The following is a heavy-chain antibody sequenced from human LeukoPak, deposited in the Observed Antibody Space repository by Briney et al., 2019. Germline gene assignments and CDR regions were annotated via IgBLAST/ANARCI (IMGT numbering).Heavy chain of an antibody. D-gene: IGHD5-18*01. Sequence: SETLSLTCTVSGGSISSYYWSWIRQPPGKGLEWIGYIYYSGSTNYNPSLKRRVTISVDTSKNQFSLKLSSVTAADTAVYYCARGPRGYSYGYLGYWGQGTLVPAPS. CDR3: ARGPRGYSYGYLGY. CDR2: IYYSGST. V-gene: IGHV4-59*01. CDR1: GGSISSYY. J-gene: IGHJ4*02.